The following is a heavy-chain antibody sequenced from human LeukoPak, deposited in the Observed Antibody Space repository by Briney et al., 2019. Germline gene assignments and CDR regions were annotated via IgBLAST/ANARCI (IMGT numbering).Heavy chain of an antibody. CDR2: INPNSGGT. D-gene: IGHD1-14*01. Sequence: ASVKVSCKASGYTFTGYYMHWVRQAPGQGLEWMGWINPNSGGTNYAQKFQGWVTMTRDTSISTAYMELSRLRSDDTAVYYCAREVYGATTSYHYYYYGMDVWGQGTTVTVSS. J-gene: IGHJ6*02. CDR3: AREVYGATTSYHYYYYGMDV. CDR1: GYTFTGYY. V-gene: IGHV1-2*04.